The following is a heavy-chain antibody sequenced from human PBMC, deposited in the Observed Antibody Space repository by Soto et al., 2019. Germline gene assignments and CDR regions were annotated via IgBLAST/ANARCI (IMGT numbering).Heavy chain of an antibody. Sequence: GGSLRLSCAASGFTFNNYAMSWVLQAPGKGLEWVSTIGGSGGSTYYADSVKGRFTVSRDNSKNTLYVQMNSLRSEDSAVYYCAKGYCTNGVCYPDYWGQGTLVTVSS. CDR3: AKGYCTNGVCYPDY. V-gene: IGHV3-23*01. CDR1: GFTFNNYA. J-gene: IGHJ4*02. CDR2: IGGSGGST. D-gene: IGHD2-8*01.